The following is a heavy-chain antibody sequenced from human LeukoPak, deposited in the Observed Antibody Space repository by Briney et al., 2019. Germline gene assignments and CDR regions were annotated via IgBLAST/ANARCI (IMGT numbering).Heavy chain of an antibody. Sequence: ASVKDSCMASGYTFINYGISWVRQAPGQGREWMAWISPYNRNTYYAQNLQDRVTFTTETSTNTAYMELRSLRSDDTAVYYCARDDLNYFDYWGQGTLVTVSS. CDR3: ARDDLNYFDY. J-gene: IGHJ4*02. V-gene: IGHV1-18*01. CDR1: GYTFINYG. CDR2: ISPYNRNT.